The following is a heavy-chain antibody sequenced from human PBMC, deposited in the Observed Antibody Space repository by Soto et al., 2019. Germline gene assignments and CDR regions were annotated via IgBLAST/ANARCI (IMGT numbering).Heavy chain of an antibody. CDR1: GVSITSGSYY. J-gene: IGHJ4*02. V-gene: IGHV4-30-4*01. D-gene: IGHD3-22*01. CDR3: ARGGYDTSGQTFIGWGPDC. CDR2: SYYSGNT. Sequence: HVQLQESGPGPVTPSQTLSLSCTVSGVSITSGSYYWTWVRQSPGKGLEWIGYSYYSGNTYYNPSLNGRATISVDTSHNQCSLKLTSVTAADTAVYYCARGGYDTSGQTFIGWGPDCWGQGTLVTVAS.